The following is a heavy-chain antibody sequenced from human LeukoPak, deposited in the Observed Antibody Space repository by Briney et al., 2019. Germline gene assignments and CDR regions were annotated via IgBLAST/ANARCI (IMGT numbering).Heavy chain of an antibody. J-gene: IGHJ4*02. CDR1: GGSISSYY. V-gene: IGHV4-59*01. Sequence: PSETLSLTCTVSGGSISSYYWSWIRQPPGKGLEWIGYIYYSGSTNYNPSLKSRVTISVDTSKNQFSLKLSSVTAADTAVYYCARVTVGAIFDYWGQGTLVTVSS. CDR2: IYYSGST. CDR3: ARVTVGAIFDY. D-gene: IGHD1-26*01.